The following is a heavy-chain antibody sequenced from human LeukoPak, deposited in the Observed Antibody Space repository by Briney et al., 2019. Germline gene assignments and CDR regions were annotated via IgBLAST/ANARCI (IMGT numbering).Heavy chain of an antibody. V-gene: IGHV3-23*01. CDR1: GFTFSSYA. J-gene: IGHJ4*02. Sequence: GGSLRLSCAASGFTFSSYAMSWVRQAPGEGLEWVSSISGSGGSTFYADSVKGRFTISRDNSKNTLYLQMNSLRAEDTAVYFCAKQYCSSISCSKYYFDYWGQGTLVTVSS. D-gene: IGHD2-2*01. CDR3: AKQYCSSISCSKYYFDY. CDR2: ISGSGGST.